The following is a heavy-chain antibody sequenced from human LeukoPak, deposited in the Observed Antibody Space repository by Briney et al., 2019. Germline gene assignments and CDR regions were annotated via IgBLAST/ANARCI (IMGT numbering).Heavy chain of an antibody. V-gene: IGHV3-48*03. Sequence: PGGSLRLSCAASGFTFSSYEMNWVRQAPGKGLEWVSYISSSGSTIYYADSVKGRFTISRDNAKNSLYLQMNSLRAEDTAVYYCAKLWQQLVRGWFDPWGQGTLVTVSS. CDR1: GFTFSSYE. J-gene: IGHJ5*02. D-gene: IGHD6-13*01. CDR2: ISSSGSTI. CDR3: AKLWQQLVRGWFDP.